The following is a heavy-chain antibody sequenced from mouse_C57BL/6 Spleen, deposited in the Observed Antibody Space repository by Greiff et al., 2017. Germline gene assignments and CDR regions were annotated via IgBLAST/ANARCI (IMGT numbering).Heavy chain of an antibody. V-gene: IGHV14-2*01. Sequence: EVKLQESGAELVKPGASVKLSCTASGFTIKDYYMHWVKQRTEQGLEWIGRIDPEDGETKYAPKFQGKATITADTSSNTAYLQLSSLTSEDTAVYYCACYYGSSYGYFDVWGTGTTLTVSS. CDR3: ACYYGSSYGYFDV. J-gene: IGHJ1*03. CDR1: GFTIKDYY. CDR2: IDPEDGET. D-gene: IGHD1-1*01.